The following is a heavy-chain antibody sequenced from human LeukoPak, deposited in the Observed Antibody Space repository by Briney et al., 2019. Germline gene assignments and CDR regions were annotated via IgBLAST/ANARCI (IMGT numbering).Heavy chain of an antibody. CDR1: GYTFTSYG. D-gene: IGHD2-2*01. V-gene: IGHV1-18*01. J-gene: IGHJ4*02. Sequence: GASVKVSCKASGYTFTSYGISWVRQAPGQGLEWMGWISAYNGNTNYAQKLQGRVTMTTDTSTSTAYMELSSLRSEDTAVYYCARDSADIVVVPAAMRRFDYWGQGTLVTVSS. CDR3: ARDSADIVVVPAAMRRFDY. CDR2: ISAYNGNT.